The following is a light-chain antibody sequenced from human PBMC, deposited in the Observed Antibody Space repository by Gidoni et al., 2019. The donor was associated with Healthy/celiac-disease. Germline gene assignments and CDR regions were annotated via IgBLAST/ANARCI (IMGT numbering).Light chain of an antibody. Sequence: EIVLTQSPATLSLSPGERATLSCSASQSLGTFLVWYQHKPGQAPRLLIYGASTRSTCVPATFSGAGSGTDFTLTIASLEPEDFAIYYCQQRGRWPLTFXGXTRVEI. V-gene: IGKV3-11*01. J-gene: IGKJ4*01. CDR2: GAS. CDR3: QQRGRWPLT. CDR1: QSLGTF.